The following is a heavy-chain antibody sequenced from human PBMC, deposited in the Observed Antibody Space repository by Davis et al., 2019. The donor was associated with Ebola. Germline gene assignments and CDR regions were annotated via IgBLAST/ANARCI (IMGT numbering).Heavy chain of an antibody. CDR2: ISGSGAGT. Sequence: GESLKISCAASGFTFSSYAMTWVRQAPGKGLEWVSVISGSGAGTYYADSVKGRFTISRDNSKTTLYLQMNSLRAEDTAVYYCAKQSCSGGSCYLYFDYWGQGTLVTVSS. J-gene: IGHJ4*02. V-gene: IGHV3-23*01. CDR1: GFTFSSYA. D-gene: IGHD2-15*01. CDR3: AKQSCSGGSCYLYFDY.